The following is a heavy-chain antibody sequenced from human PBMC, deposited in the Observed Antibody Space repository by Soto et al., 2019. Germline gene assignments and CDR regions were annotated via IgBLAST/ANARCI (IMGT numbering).Heavy chain of an antibody. CDR3: AKDAIPYNGRDDAFDL. CDR1: GFTFNTFA. J-gene: IGHJ3*01. Sequence: EAQLLESGGGLVQPGGSLRLSCAASGFTFNTFALTWVRQAPGKGLEWVSAIGPTEAHAPAYAASVKGRFTISRDNSRNILYLQMTNLRAEDTGVYYCAKDAIPYNGRDDAFDLWGQGTMVTVSS. V-gene: IGHV3-23*01. CDR2: IGPTEAHAP. D-gene: IGHD2-2*02.